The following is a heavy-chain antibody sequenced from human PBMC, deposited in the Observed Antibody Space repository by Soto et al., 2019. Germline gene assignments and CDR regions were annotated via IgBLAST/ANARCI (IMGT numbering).Heavy chain of an antibody. CDR3: DRDYCSGNYRFDI. CDR2: ISPYNGNT. V-gene: IGHV1-18*01. CDR1: GYTFTTYG. J-gene: IGHJ3*02. D-gene: IGHD3-10*01. Sequence: ASVKVSCKTSGYTFTTYGITWVRQAPGQGLEWMGWISPYNGNTNYAQNLQGRVTMTTDTSTSTAYMELRSLRSDDTAVYYCDRDYCSGNYRFDIWGQRTMVTV.